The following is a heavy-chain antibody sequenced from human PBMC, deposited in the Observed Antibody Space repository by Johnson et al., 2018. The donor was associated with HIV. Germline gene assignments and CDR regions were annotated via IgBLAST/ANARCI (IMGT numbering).Heavy chain of an antibody. V-gene: IGHV3-7*05. J-gene: IGHJ3*02. D-gene: IGHD5-24*01. Sequence: VQVVESGGGLVKPGGSLRLSCAASGFTFTNYWMSWVRQAPGKGLEWVANIKQDGSEKNYVDSVKGRFTISRDNAKNSVYLQMNSLKTEDTAVHYCMTMATTHEGYAFDIWGQGTMVTVSS. CDR1: GFTFTNYW. CDR2: IKQDGSEK. CDR3: MTMATTHEGYAFDI.